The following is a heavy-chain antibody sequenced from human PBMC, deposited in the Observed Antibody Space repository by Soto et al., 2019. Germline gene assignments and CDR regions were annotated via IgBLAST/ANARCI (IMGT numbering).Heavy chain of an antibody. CDR2: LRSKASSWTT. Sequence: GGPLRVPYTASGFTFVGYGRRRIRQDPGKGLEWVGLLRSKASSWTTEYAAYVRGRFSISRDDSRSIAYLQINSLKIEDTDVYFCTRGAASCASTSCPFYNWGQGMLVTVSS. CDR1: GFTFVGYG. J-gene: IGHJ4*02. CDR3: TRGAASCASTSCPFYN. V-gene: IGHV3-49*03. D-gene: IGHD2-2*01.